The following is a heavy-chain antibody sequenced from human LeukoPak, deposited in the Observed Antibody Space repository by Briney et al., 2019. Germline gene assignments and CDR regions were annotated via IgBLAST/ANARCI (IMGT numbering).Heavy chain of an antibody. Sequence: ASVKVSCKASGYTFTSYGISWVRQAPGQGLEWMGWISAYNGNTNYAQKLQGRVTMTTDTSTSTAYMELRSLRSDDTAVYYCARPLKGYYYYGMDVWGKETTVTVSS. CDR2: ISAYNGNT. V-gene: IGHV1-18*04. CDR3: ARPLKGYYYYGMDV. CDR1: GYTFTSYG. J-gene: IGHJ6*04.